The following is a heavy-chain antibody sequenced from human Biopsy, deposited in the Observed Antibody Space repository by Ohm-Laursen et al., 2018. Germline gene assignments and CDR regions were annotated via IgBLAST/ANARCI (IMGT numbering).Heavy chain of an antibody. CDR1: GCSISSDY. J-gene: IGHJ3*02. CDR2: IYNSGST. CDR3: ARGEAGVYDALDI. V-gene: IGHV4-59*01. D-gene: IGHD5/OR15-5a*01. Sequence: TLSLTCTVSGCSISSDYWSWIRQTPGKGLEWIGYIYNSGSTNYNPSLKSRVTISVAVDTSKSQFSLRLSSVTAADTAMYYCARGEAGVYDALDIWGQGTMVIVSS.